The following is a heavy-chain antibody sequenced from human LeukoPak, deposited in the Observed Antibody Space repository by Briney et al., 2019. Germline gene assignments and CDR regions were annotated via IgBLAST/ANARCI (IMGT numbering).Heavy chain of an antibody. CDR3: ARLGGSYYVDY. D-gene: IGHD1-26*01. J-gene: IGHJ4*02. V-gene: IGHV3-53*04. CDR2: IYSGGTT. CDR1: GFTVSSNY. Sequence: GGSLRLYCAASGFTVSSNYMTWVRQTPGKGLEWVSVIYSGGTTYYADSVKGRFTISRHNSENTLYLQMNSLRAEDTAVYYCARLGGSYYVDYWGQGTLVTVSS.